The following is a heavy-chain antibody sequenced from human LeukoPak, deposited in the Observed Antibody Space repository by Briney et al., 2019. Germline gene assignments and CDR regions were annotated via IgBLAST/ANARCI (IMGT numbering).Heavy chain of an antibody. V-gene: IGHV4-34*01. CDR1: GGSFSGYY. Sequence: SETLSLTCAVYGGSFSGYYWSWIRQPPGKGLEWIGEINHSGSTNYNPSLKSRVTISVDTSKNQFSLKLSSVTAADTAVYYCARRLGRKFGERFYYYHYMDVWGKGTTVTISS. J-gene: IGHJ6*03. CDR2: INHSGST. D-gene: IGHD3-10*01. CDR3: ARRLGRKFGERFYYYHYMDV.